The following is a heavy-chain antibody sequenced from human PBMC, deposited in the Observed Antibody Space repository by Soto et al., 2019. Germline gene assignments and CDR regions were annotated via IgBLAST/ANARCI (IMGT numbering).Heavy chain of an antibody. CDR2: IYYRGRT. Sequence: QVQLQESGPGLVKPSESLSPTCSVSNADSFSSDKSYWTWIRQPPGKGLEWLGYIYYRGRTNYNPSLKSRVTISLAPSKSRLSLELTSVTAADTAVYYCARERAHIFEVVPDGFDIWGPGTMVAVSS. CDR3: ARERAHIFEVVPDGFDI. CDR1: NADSFSSDKSY. J-gene: IGHJ3*02. V-gene: IGHV4-61*03. D-gene: IGHD3-3*02.